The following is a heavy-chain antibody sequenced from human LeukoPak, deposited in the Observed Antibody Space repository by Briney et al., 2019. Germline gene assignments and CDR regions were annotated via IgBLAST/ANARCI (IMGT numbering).Heavy chain of an antibody. D-gene: IGHD6-13*01. CDR1: GFIFSSYG. CDR3: AKDRRPISYSSSWLDY. V-gene: IGHV3-30*02. J-gene: IGHJ4*02. CDR2: IRYDGSKK. Sequence: GGSLRLSCAASGFIFSSYGMHWVRQAPGKGLAWVAFIRYDGSKKYYADSVKGRFTISRDNSKNTLYLQMNSLRAEDTAVYYCAKDRRPISYSSSWLDYWGQGTLITVSS.